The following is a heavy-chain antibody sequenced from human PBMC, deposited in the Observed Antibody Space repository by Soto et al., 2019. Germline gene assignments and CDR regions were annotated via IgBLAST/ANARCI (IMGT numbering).Heavy chain of an antibody. CDR1: GLTFSSYA. V-gene: IGHV3-23*01. J-gene: IGHJ3*02. CDR2: IDGTGTST. Sequence: EVQLLESGGGLVQPGGSLRLSCVGSGLTFSSYAMGWVRQAPGKGLEWVSGIDGTGTSTYYAESVKGRFTISRDNSKNTLYLQMNSLRVEDTAVYYCAKRLFAIVVVGGYDIWGQGTMVTVSS. CDR3: AKRLFAIVVVGGYDI. D-gene: IGHD5-12*01.